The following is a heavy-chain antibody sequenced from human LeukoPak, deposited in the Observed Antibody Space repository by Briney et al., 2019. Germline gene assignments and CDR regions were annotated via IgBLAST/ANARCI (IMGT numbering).Heavy chain of an antibody. CDR1: GYTFTGYY. D-gene: IGHD3-22*01. Sequence: ASVKVSCKASGYTFTGYYMHWVRQAPGQGLEWMGWINPNSGGTNYAQKFQGRVTMTRDTSIGTAYMELSRLRSDDTAVYYCAREGYYDSSGYYYVGFDYWGQGTLVTVSS. V-gene: IGHV1-2*02. CDR2: INPNSGGT. J-gene: IGHJ4*02. CDR3: AREGYYDSSGYYYVGFDY.